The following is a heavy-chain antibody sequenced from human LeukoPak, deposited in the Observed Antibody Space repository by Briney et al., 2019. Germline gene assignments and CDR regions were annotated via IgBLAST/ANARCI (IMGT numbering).Heavy chain of an antibody. Sequence: QAGGSLRLSCAASGSTFSSYWMSWVRQAPGKGLEWVANIKQDGSEKYYVDSVKGRFTISRDNAKNSLYLQMNSLRAEDTAVYYCARGATGGSSWYLAYYYYMDVWGKGTTVTVSS. CDR3: ARGATGGSSWYLAYYYYMDV. CDR2: IKQDGSEK. CDR1: GSTFSSYW. J-gene: IGHJ6*03. V-gene: IGHV3-7*01. D-gene: IGHD6-13*01.